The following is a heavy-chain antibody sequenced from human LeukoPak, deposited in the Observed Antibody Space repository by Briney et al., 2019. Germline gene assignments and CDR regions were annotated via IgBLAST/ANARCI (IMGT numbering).Heavy chain of an antibody. J-gene: IGHJ3*02. CDR2: SYSGST. CDR1: GGSVSSTNYY. D-gene: IGHD1-26*01. V-gene: IGHV4-61*01. CDR3: ARDSRGIVGAKNDAFDM. Sequence: SETLSLTCTVSGGSVSSTNYYWSWIRQHPGKGLEWIGYSYSGSTNYNPSLKSRVTISLDTSKNQFSLNLRSVTAADTAVYYCARDSRGIVGAKNDAFDMWGQGTMVTVSS.